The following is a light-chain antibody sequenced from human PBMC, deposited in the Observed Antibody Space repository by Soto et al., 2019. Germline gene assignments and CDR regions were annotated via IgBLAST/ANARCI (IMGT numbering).Light chain of an antibody. CDR3: QQLNSYPLT. J-gene: IGKJ4*01. CDR1: QGISSY. Sequence: DIMLTQSPSLLSASVGDRVTITCRASQGISSYLAWYHQKPGKAPKLLIYAASTLQSGVPSRFSGSGSGTEFTLTISSLQPEDCATYDGQQLNSYPLTFGGGTKVDIK. V-gene: IGKV1-9*01. CDR2: AAS.